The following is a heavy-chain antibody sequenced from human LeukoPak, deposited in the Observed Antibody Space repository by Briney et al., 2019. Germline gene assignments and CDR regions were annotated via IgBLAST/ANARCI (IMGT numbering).Heavy chain of an antibody. V-gene: IGHV1-2*02. CDR1: GYTFTGYY. CDR3: ARVGGYCSSTSCYGYYYGMDV. Sequence: ASVKVSCKASGYTFTGYYMHWVRQAPGQGLEWMGWINPNSGGTNYAQKFQGRVTMTRDTSISTAYMELSRLRPDDTAVYYCARVGGYCSSTSCYGYYYGMDVWGQGTTVTVSS. D-gene: IGHD2-2*01. CDR2: INPNSGGT. J-gene: IGHJ6*02.